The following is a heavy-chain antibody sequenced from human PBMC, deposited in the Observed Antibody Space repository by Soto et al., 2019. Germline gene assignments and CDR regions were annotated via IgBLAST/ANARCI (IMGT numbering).Heavy chain of an antibody. CDR2: ISYDSTKT. Sequence: QVQLVESGGGVVQPGRSLRLSCAASGFTFNSYGMHWVRQGPGNGLEWVAFISYDSTKTYYADSVKGRFTISRDNSNSALYVQMSSLTGEYKAVYYCARTRSAWSDFLYYALDVWAQGTTITVSS. D-gene: IGHD1-26*01. V-gene: IGHV3-30*03. CDR3: ARTRSAWSDFLYYALDV. CDR1: GFTFNSYG. J-gene: IGHJ6*02.